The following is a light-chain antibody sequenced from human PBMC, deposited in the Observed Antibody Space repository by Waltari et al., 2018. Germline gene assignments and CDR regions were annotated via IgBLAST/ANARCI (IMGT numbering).Light chain of an antibody. CDR3: QQFYSYPLT. V-gene: IGKV1-13*02. CDR1: QGIRGN. Sequence: AIQLTQSPSSLSASVGDRVTLTCRASQGIRGNLTWYQQKAGRAPKLLIYAASSLESGVPSRFGGSGSGTDFTLTISSLQPEDFATYYCQQFYSYPLTFGGGTKVEIK. J-gene: IGKJ4*01. CDR2: AAS.